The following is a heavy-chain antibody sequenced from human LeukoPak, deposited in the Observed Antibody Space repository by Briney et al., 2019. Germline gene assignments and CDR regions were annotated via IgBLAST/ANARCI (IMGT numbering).Heavy chain of an antibody. Sequence: GGSLRLSCAASGFTFSSYSMNWVRQAPGKGLEWVSSISSSSSDIHYADSVKDRFTISRDNAKNSLYLQMNSLRAEDTAVYYCAKDVPGGACDYWGQGTLVTVSS. J-gene: IGHJ4*02. CDR3: AKDVPGGACDY. V-gene: IGHV3-21*01. CDR1: GFTFSSYS. CDR2: ISSSSSDI. D-gene: IGHD3-16*01.